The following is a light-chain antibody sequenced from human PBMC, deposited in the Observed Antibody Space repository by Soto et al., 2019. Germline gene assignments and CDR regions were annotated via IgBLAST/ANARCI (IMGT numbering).Light chain of an antibody. J-gene: IGKJ4*01. V-gene: IGKV3-11*01. CDR1: QSVSSY. CDR3: QHRSNFPLT. CDR2: DAS. Sequence: EIVLTQSPATLSLSPGERATLSCRASQSVSSYLAWYQQKPGQAPRLLIYDASNRATGVPARFSGSGSGTDFTLTISSLEPEDFAVYYCQHRSNFPLTFGRGPKVQIK.